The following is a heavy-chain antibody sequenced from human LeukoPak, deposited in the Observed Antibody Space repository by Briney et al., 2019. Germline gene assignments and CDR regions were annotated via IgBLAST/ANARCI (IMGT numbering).Heavy chain of an antibody. CDR1: GGTFSSYA. D-gene: IGHD6-13*01. V-gene: IGHV1-69*13. CDR3: ARGEGYSSSLYYFDY. J-gene: IGHJ4*02. Sequence: ASVKVSCKASGGTFSSYAISWVRQAPGQGLEWMGGIIPIFGTANYAQKFQGRVTITADESTSTAYMELSSLRSEDTAVYYCARGEGYSSSLYYFDYWGQGTLVTVSS. CDR2: IIPIFGTA.